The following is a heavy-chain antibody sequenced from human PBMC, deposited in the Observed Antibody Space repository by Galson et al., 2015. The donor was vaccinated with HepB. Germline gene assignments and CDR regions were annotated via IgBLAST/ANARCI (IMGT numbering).Heavy chain of an antibody. V-gene: IGHV4-39*01. Sequence: ETLSLTCTVSGDSISSSGCFWGWIRQPPGKGLEWIGSIYYSGSTYYNPSLKSRVTISVDTSKNQFSLKLSSVTAADTAVYYCACTVTTVHWYFDLWGRGTLVTVSS. CDR1: GDSISSSGCF. J-gene: IGHJ2*01. CDR2: IYYSGST. CDR3: ACTVTTVHWYFDL. D-gene: IGHD4-11*01.